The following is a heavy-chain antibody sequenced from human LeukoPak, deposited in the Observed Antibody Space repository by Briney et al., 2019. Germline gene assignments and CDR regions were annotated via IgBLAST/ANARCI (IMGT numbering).Heavy chain of an antibody. CDR1: GYTFNRYG. CDR3: ARSSSGSLDY. V-gene: IGHV1-18*01. CDR2: ISAYNGYT. Sequence: GASVKVSCKASGYTFNRYGISWVRQAPGQGLEWMGWISAYNGYTKNVQKFQGRVTMTTDTSTSTAYMELRSLRSDDTAMYYCARSSSGSLDYWGQGTLVSVSS. D-gene: IGHD6-19*01. J-gene: IGHJ4*02.